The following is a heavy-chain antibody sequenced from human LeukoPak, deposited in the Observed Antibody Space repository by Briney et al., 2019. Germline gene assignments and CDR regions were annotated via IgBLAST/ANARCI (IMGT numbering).Heavy chain of an antibody. CDR3: ASQSSGWYDFAFDI. J-gene: IGHJ3*02. Sequence: PPGTLSLTRAVPGGSISSYYGSWVRQPPGKGLEWIGYFYYSGSTKYNPSLKSRGTISLDTSKNQFSLQLSSVTAADTAVYYCASQSSGWYDFAFDIWGQGTMVTVSS. CDR2: FYYSGST. D-gene: IGHD6-19*01. CDR1: GGSISSYY. V-gene: IGHV4-59*08.